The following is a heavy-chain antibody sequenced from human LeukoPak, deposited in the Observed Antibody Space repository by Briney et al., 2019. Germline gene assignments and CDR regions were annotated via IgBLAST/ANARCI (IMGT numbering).Heavy chain of an antibody. Sequence: SGPTLVKPTQTLTLTCTFSGFSLSTSGVGVGWIRQPPGKALEWLAVIYWDDDKRHSPSLKSRLTITKDTSKNQVVLTMPNMDPVDTATYYLADKEYYALGSLGDSFDYWGQGTLVTVSS. CDR1: GFSLSTSGVG. J-gene: IGHJ4*02. CDR3: ADKEYYALGSLGDSFDY. V-gene: IGHV2-5*02. CDR2: IYWDDDK. D-gene: IGHD3-10*01.